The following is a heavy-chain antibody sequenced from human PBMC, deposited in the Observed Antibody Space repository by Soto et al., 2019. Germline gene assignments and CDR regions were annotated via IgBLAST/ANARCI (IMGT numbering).Heavy chain of an antibody. CDR1: GGSFSGYY. CDR2: INHSGST. Sequence: AETLSLTCAVYGGSFSGYYWSWIRQPPGKGLEWIGEINHSGSTNYKPSLKSRVTISVDTSKNQFSLKLSTVTAADTAVYYCARAIRHFRAVAYYSYWGQGTLVTVSS. D-gene: IGHD6-19*01. V-gene: IGHV4-34*01. J-gene: IGHJ4*02. CDR3: ARAIRHFRAVAYYSY.